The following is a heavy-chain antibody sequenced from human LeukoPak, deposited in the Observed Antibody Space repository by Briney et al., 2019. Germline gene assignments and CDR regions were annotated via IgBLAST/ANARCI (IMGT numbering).Heavy chain of an antibody. CDR1: GFTFSSYA. V-gene: IGHV3-30*04. CDR3: ARDPGEQWLVLTYYGMDV. Sequence: GGSLRLSCAASGFTFSSYAMHWVRQAPGKGLEWVAVISYDGSNKYYADSVKGRFTISRDNSKNTLYLQMNSLRAEDTAVYYCARDPGEQWLVLTYYGMDVWGQGTTVTVSS. D-gene: IGHD6-19*01. J-gene: IGHJ6*02. CDR2: ISYDGSNK.